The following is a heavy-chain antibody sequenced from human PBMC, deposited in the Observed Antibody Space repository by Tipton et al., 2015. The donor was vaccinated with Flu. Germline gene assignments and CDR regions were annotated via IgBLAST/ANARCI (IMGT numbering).Heavy chain of an antibody. Sequence: AVSGFTLSSNGMHWVRQAPGKGLEWVAAMSYDGRKDYYADSVKGRYAVTRDESENTLFLQMNRLRPDDTATYFCARATSGWYTIDHWGQGTQVTVSS. CDR3: ARATSGWYTIDH. J-gene: IGHJ4*02. CDR2: MSYDGRKD. CDR1: GFTLSSNG. D-gene: IGHD6-19*01. V-gene: IGHV3-30*03.